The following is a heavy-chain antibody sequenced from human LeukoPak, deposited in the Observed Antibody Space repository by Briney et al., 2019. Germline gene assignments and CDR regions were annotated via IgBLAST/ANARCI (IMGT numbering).Heavy chain of an antibody. Sequence: GGSLRLSCAASGFTFSYHWMTWVRQAPGKGLEWVANIKNDGTVKNYVDSVKGRFTISRDNAKNSLYLQMNSLRAEDTGVYYCARWMSSGYDFDYWGQGTLVTVSS. CDR1: GFTFSYHW. J-gene: IGHJ4*02. V-gene: IGHV3-7*01. D-gene: IGHD5-12*01. CDR2: IKNDGTVK. CDR3: ARWMSSGYDFDY.